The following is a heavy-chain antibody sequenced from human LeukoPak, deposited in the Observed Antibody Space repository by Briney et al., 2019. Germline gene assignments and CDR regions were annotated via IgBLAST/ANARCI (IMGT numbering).Heavy chain of an antibody. D-gene: IGHD3-3*01. CDR3: ARDGDFWSAQGAFDI. V-gene: IGHV3-7*01. J-gene: IGHJ3*02. Sequence: GGSLRLSCAASGFTFSSYWMSWVRLAPGKGLEWVANIKQDGSAKFYVESVKGRFTISRDNAKKSLYLQMNSLRAEDTAVYYCARDGDFWSAQGAFDIWGQGTMVTVSS. CDR2: IKQDGSAK. CDR1: GFTFSSYW.